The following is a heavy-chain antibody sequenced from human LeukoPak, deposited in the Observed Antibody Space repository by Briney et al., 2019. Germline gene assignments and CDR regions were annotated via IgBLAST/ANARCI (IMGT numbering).Heavy chain of an antibody. CDR1: GFTFSSYA. Sequence: PGGSLRLSCAASGFTFSSYAMSWVRQAPGTGLEWVSAISGSGGSTYYADSVKGRFTISRDDSKNTLYLQMNSLRAEDTAVYYCAKEYDSSGYNNWFDPWGQGTLVTVSS. J-gene: IGHJ5*02. CDR3: AKEYDSSGYNNWFDP. CDR2: ISGSGGST. V-gene: IGHV3-23*01. D-gene: IGHD3-22*01.